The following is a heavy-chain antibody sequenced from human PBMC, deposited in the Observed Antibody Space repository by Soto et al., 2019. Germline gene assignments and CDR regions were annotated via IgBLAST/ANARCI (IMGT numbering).Heavy chain of an antibody. CDR2: IRSKAYGGTT. D-gene: IGHD3-16*01. CDR1: GFTFGDYG. J-gene: IGHJ6*03. CDR3: TREAGGDDGYYFYYMDV. V-gene: IGHV3-49*03. Sequence: EVQLVESGGGLVQPGRSLRLSCTASGFTFGDYGMSWFRQAPGKGLEWVGFIRSKAYGGTTEYAASVKGRFTISRDDSKSIAYLQMNSLRTEDTGVYYCTREAGGDDGYYFYYMDVWGKGTTVIVSS.